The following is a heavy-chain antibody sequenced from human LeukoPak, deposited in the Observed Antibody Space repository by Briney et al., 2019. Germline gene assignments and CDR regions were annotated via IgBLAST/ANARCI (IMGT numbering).Heavy chain of an antibody. D-gene: IGHD6-13*01. J-gene: IGHJ3*02. V-gene: IGHV6-1*01. CDR1: GDSVSSNSAA. Sequence: SQTLSLTCAISGDSVSSNSAARNWIRQSPSRGLEWLGRTYYRSKWYNDYAVSVKSRITINPDTSKNQFSLQLNSVTPEDTAVYYCARSRGVAAQPKLGAFDIWGQGTMVTVSS. CDR2: TYYRSKWYN. CDR3: ARSRGVAAQPKLGAFDI.